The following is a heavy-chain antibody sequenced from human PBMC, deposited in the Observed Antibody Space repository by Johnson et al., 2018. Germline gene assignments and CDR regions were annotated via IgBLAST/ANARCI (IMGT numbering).Heavy chain of an antibody. CDR3: GKVGSSGWVTYYYYYMDV. CDR1: GFTFDDYG. Sequence: VQLVESGGGVVRPGGSLRLSCAASGFTFDDYGMSWVRQAPGKGLEWVSGISSSGAQYYADYAKGRFTISRDNSKNTLSLQMNSLRAEGTAVYYCGKVGSSGWVTYYYYYMDVWGKGTTVTVSS. V-gene: IGHV3-23*04. D-gene: IGHD6-19*01. CDR2: ISSSGAQ. J-gene: IGHJ6*03.